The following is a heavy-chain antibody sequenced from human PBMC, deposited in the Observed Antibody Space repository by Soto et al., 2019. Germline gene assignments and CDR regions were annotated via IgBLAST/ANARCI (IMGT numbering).Heavy chain of an antibody. CDR2: IYDSGSS. Sequence: SETLSLACTVSGGSISSSSYYWGWIRQPPGKGLEWIGRIYDSGSSYYNPSLKSRVPISVDTFKTQCSLKLSSLSDADTAVYYCARHEYYDFWSGYYPESWFDPWGQGTMVTVSS. J-gene: IGHJ5*02. V-gene: IGHV4-39*01. D-gene: IGHD3-3*01. CDR3: ARHEYYDFWSGYYPESWFDP. CDR1: GGSISSSSYY.